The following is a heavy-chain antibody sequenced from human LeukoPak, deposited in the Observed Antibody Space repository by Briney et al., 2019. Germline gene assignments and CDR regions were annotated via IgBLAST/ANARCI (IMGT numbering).Heavy chain of an antibody. CDR1: GGSFSGYY. CDR3: ARSHYYGSGSYYTRSWFDP. CDR2: INHSGST. D-gene: IGHD3-10*01. Sequence: PSETLSLTCAVYGGSFSGYYWSWIRQPPGKGLEWIGEINHSGSTNYNPSLKSRVTISVDTSKNQFSLKLSSVTAVDTAVYYCARSHYYGSGSYYTRSWFDPWGQGTLVTVSS. J-gene: IGHJ5*02. V-gene: IGHV4-34*01.